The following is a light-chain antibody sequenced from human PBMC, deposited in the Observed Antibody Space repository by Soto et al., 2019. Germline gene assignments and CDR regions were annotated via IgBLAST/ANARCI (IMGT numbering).Light chain of an antibody. V-gene: IGKV3-15*01. CDR3: QQYNNWPPLT. CDR1: QSXXSN. CDR2: GAS. Sequence: EIVMTQSPXTLXVSPGXXAXXXXXXXQSXXSNLAWYQQKPGQAPRLLIYGASTRATGIPARFSGSGSGTEFTLTISSLQSEDFAVYYCQQYNNWPPLTFGGGTKVEIK. J-gene: IGKJ4*01.